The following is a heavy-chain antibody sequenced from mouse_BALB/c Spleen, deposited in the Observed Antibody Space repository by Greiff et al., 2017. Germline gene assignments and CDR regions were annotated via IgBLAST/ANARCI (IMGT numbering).Heavy chain of an antibody. CDR1: GFTFTDYY. V-gene: IGHV7-3*02. Sequence: EVKVVESGGGLVQPGVSLRLSCAISGFTFTDYYMSWVSQPPGKALEWLGVTSNKANGYTTEYSAPVKGRFTISRDNSQSILYLQMNTLQAENSATYYCARDGDSSGYPACWGQETLVTVSA. J-gene: IGHJ3*01. D-gene: IGHD3-2*01. CDR2: TSNKANGYTT. CDR3: ARDGDSSGYPAC.